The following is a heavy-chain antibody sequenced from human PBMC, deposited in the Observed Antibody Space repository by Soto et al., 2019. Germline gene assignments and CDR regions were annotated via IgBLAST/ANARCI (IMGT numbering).Heavy chain of an antibody. CDR3: GRDNDFYASGSGVDY. V-gene: IGHV3-21*01. CDR2: ITGSSNYI. Sequence: EVQLVESGGGLVEPGGSLRLSCAASGFTFSSSSMNWVRQAPGKGLEGVSSITGSSNYIHYTDSVKGRFPISRDNAKHSLFLQMNSLRAEDTAVYYCGRDNDFYASGSGVDYWGQGTLVTVSS. D-gene: IGHD3-10*01. CDR1: GFTFSSSS. J-gene: IGHJ4*02.